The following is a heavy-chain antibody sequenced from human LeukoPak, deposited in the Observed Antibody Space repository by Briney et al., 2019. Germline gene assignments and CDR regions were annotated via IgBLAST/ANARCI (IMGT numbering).Heavy chain of an antibody. J-gene: IGHJ4*02. Sequence: SETLSLTCTVSGASISNYYWSWIRQPPGKGLECIGYVSYSGRTNHNPSLKSRVTISADTSKNQFSLKLTSVTAADTAVYYCARHERGAKNLDYWGQGTLVTVSS. CDR3: ARHERGAKNLDY. D-gene: IGHD1-1*01. V-gene: IGHV4-59*08. CDR1: GASISNYY. CDR2: VSYSGRT.